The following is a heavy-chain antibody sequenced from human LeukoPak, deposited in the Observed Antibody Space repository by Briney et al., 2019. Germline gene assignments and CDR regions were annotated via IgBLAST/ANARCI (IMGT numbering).Heavy chain of an antibody. Sequence: GGSLRLSCAASGSPFINYWMNWVRQAPGKRPEWVGNINQGGSETNYVDSVKGRFSISRDNAKTSLYLQMNSLRGEDTAVYYCATDRKVGTGDPRFDYWGQGALVTVSS. CDR3: ATDRKVGTGDPRFDY. J-gene: IGHJ4*02. CDR1: GSPFINYW. V-gene: IGHV3-7*01. CDR2: INQGGSET. D-gene: IGHD7-27*01.